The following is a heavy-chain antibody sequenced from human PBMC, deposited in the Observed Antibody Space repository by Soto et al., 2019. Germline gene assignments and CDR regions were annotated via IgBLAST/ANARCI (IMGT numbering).Heavy chain of an antibody. J-gene: IGHJ4*02. V-gene: IGHV4-59*01. Sequence: SETLSLTCTVSGGSISSYYWSWIRQPPGKGLEWIGYIYYSGSTNYNPSLKSRVTISVDTSKNQFSLKLSSVTAADTAVYYCARDSDPGYSSGWRIWGQGTLVTVSS. D-gene: IGHD6-19*01. CDR1: GGSISSYY. CDR2: IYYSGST. CDR3: ARDSDPGYSSGWRI.